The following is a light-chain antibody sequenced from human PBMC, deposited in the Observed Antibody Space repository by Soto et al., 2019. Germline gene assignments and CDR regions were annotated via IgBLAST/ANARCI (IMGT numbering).Light chain of an antibody. CDR1: NIGSKS. CDR3: QVWESSSDQVV. J-gene: IGLJ2*01. Sequence: SYELTQPPSVSVAPGQTATITCGGNNIGSKSVHWYQQKAGQAPVLVVHDDTDRPSGIPERFSGSNSGNTATLTISRVEVGDEADYYCQVWESSSDQVVFAGGTKVTVL. CDR2: DDT. V-gene: IGLV3-21*02.